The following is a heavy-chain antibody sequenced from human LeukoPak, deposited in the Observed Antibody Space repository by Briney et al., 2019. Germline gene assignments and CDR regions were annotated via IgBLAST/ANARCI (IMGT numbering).Heavy chain of an antibody. J-gene: IGHJ4*02. CDR3: ATTVTTEFDY. Sequence: GGSLRLSCAASGFTFSSYTMSWVRQAPGKGLEWVSTISASGGRTYYADSVKGRFTISRDNAKNSLYLQMNSLRDEDTAVYYCATTVTTEFDYWGQGTLVTVSS. CDR1: GFTFSSYT. D-gene: IGHD4-17*01. V-gene: IGHV3-23*01. CDR2: ISASGGRT.